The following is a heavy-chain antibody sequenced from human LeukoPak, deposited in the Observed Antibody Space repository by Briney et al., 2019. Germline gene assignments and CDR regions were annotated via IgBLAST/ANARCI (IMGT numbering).Heavy chain of an antibody. CDR3: AGVRNSGYDFDK. D-gene: IGHD5-12*01. V-gene: IGHV3-48*03. Sequence: GGSLRLSCAASGFTFSSYEMNWVRQAPGKVLEWVSYISSSGITIYNADSVKGRFTISRDNTKNSLYLQMNSLRAEDTAVYYCAGVRNSGYDFDKWGQGTLVTVSS. J-gene: IGHJ4*02. CDR2: ISSSGITI. CDR1: GFTFSSYE.